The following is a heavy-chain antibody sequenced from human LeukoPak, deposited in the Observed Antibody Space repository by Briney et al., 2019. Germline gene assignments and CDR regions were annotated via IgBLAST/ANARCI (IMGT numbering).Heavy chain of an antibody. CDR3: ARGDQAFDY. CDR2: TYYKSKWSN. V-gene: IGHV6-1*01. CDR1: GDSVSSNSAV. J-gene: IGHJ4*02. Sequence: SQTLSLTCAISGDSVSSNSAVWNWIRQSPSRGLEWLGRTYYKSKWSNNYAVSVKSRITINPDTSGNQFSLQLNSVTPEDTAVYYCARGDQAFDYWGQGTLVTVSS. D-gene: IGHD2-2*01.